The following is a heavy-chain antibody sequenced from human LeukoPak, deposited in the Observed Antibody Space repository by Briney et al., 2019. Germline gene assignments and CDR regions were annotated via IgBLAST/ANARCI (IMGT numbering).Heavy chain of an antibody. V-gene: IGHV4-59*08. D-gene: IGHD6-6*01. CDR1: GGSISSYY. J-gene: IGHJ4*02. Sequence: SETLSLTCTVSGGSISSYYWSWIRQPPGKGLEWIGYIHYSGSPNYDPSLKSRAIISVDTSKNQFSLKVTSVTAADTAVYYCARHQPSSSSIDYWGQGTLVTVSS. CDR2: IHYSGSP. CDR3: ARHQPSSSSIDY.